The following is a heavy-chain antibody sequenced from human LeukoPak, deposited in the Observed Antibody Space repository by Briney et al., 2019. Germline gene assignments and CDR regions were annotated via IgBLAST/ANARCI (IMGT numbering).Heavy chain of an antibody. CDR3: ARDRLTSGSYFFDY. D-gene: IGHD1-26*01. J-gene: IGHJ4*02. V-gene: IGHV3-48*01. CDR2: ISGRSSTI. CDR1: AFTFSDYS. Sequence: GGSLRLSCAASAFTFSDYSMNGVRQAPGKGLEWISYISGRSSTIYYADSVRGRFTISRDNAKNSMYLQMNSLRAEDTAVYYCARDRLTSGSYFFDYWGQGTLVTVSS.